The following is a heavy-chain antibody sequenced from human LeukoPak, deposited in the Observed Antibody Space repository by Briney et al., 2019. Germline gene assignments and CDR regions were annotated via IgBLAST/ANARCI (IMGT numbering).Heavy chain of an antibody. CDR3: AEGGWFIGYYYYGMDV. V-gene: IGHV3-30*18. D-gene: IGHD6-19*01. Sequence: GGSLRLSCAASGFTFSSYGMHWVRQAPGKGLEWVAVISYDGSNKYYADSVKGRFTISRDNSKNTLYLQMNSLRAEDTAVYYCAEGGWFIGYYYYGMDVWGQGTTVTVSS. CDR1: GFTFSSYG. CDR2: ISYDGSNK. J-gene: IGHJ6*02.